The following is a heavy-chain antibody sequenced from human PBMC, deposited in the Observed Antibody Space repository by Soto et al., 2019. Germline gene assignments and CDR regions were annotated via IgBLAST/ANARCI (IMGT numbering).Heavy chain of an antibody. J-gene: IGHJ6*02. CDR2: IYTSAST. CDR1: GRSISSYY. D-gene: IGHD2-2*01. V-gene: IGHV4-4*07. Sequence: PSTTPSLTSTVSGRSISSYYWSLIRQPAGKGPGRLGRIYTSASTNYNPSLKRRVTMSVDTSKNQCSLKLISVTAADPAVYYCARDCSSTSCSLDYYGMDVWGQGTTVTVSS. CDR3: ARDCSSTSCSLDYYGMDV.